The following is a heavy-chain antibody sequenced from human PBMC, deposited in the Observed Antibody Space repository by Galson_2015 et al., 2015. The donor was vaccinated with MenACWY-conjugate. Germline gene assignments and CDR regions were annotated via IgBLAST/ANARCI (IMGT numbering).Heavy chain of an antibody. D-gene: IGHD3-16*02. CDR2: ISTSNDDT. CDR3: ARDYSHDYVWGTYRYLMIH. V-gene: IGHV1-18*01. J-gene: IGHJ4*02. Sequence: SVKVSCKASGYAFSKYGLTWVRQAPGQGLEWMGWISTSNDDTRYAQKFQGRVAVTTDKSTNTAYMELRSLRSDDTAVYYCARDYSHDYVWGTYRYLMIHWGQGTLVTVSS. CDR1: GYAFSKYG.